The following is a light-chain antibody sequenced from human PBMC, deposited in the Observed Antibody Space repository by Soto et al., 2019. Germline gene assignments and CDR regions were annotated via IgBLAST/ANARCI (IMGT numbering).Light chain of an antibody. Sequence: DIQMTQSPSXXXAXXGXRXTITCHASQDIRKYLNWYQQKPGKAPKLLIYAASSLQSGVPSRFSGSGSGTDFTLTISSLQPEDSAVYYCQQYNSWPPITFGQGTRLEIK. J-gene: IGKJ5*01. CDR2: AAS. CDR1: QDIRKY. CDR3: QQYNSWPPIT. V-gene: IGKV1-39*01.